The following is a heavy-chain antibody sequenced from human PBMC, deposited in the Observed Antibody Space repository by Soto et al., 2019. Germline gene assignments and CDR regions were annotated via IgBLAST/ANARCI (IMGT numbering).Heavy chain of an antibody. CDR2: ISAYNGNT. D-gene: IGHD3-10*01. V-gene: IGHV1-18*01. CDR3: ARERGSGSHFNWFDP. CDR1: GYTFTSYG. J-gene: IGHJ5*02. Sequence: ASVKVSCKASGYTFTSYGVSWVRQAPGQGLEWMGWISAYNGNTNYAQKLQGRVTMTTDTSTSTAYIELRSLRSDDTAVYYCARERGSGSHFNWFDPWGQGTLVTVSS.